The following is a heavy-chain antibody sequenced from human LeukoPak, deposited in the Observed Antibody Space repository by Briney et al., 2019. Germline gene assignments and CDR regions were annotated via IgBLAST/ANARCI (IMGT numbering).Heavy chain of an antibody. J-gene: IGHJ3*02. Sequence: GASVKVSCKASGYTFTSYYMHGVRQAPGQGLEWMGWINPNSGGTNYAQKFQGRVTMTRDTSISTAYMELSRLRSDDTAVYYCARAGATSDAFDIWGQGTMVTVSS. CDR1: GYTFTSYY. D-gene: IGHD1-26*01. V-gene: IGHV1-2*02. CDR2: INPNSGGT. CDR3: ARAGATSDAFDI.